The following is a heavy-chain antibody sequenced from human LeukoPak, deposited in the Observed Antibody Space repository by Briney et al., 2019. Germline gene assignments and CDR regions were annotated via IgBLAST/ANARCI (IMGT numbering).Heavy chain of an antibody. V-gene: IGHV1-18*01. CDR3: ARNRYGSGSYSGFDP. CDR1: GYTFTSYD. D-gene: IGHD3-10*01. J-gene: IGHJ5*02. CDR2: ISAYNGDT. Sequence: ASVKVSCKASGYTFTSYDISWVRQAPGQGLEWMGWISAYNGDTNYAQKLQGRVTMTRDTSISTAYMELSRLRSDDTAVYYCARNRYGSGSYSGFDPWGQGTLVTVSS.